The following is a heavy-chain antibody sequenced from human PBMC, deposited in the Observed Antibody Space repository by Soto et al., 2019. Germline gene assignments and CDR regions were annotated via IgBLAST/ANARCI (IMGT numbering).Heavy chain of an antibody. J-gene: IGHJ4*02. Sequence: XGSLGLSCAASGFTFSSFALSWVRQAPGKGLEWVSAISGSGDGTDYADSVKGRFTISRDNSKNTLYLQMNSLRAEDTAVYYCAGPGYSSQDYWGQGALVTVS. V-gene: IGHV3-23*01. CDR2: ISGSGDGT. CDR3: AGPGYSSQDY. D-gene: IGHD5-18*01. CDR1: GFTFSSFA.